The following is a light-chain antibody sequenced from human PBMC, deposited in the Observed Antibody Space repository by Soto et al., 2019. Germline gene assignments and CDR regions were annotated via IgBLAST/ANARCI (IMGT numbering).Light chain of an antibody. CDR3: CSYATSGVV. J-gene: IGLJ2*01. Sequence: QSALTQPASVSASPGQSITISCTATSNDVGFSKFVSWYQQQPGKSPQVLVYEGTKRPSGVSLRFSGSPSVNAASLTISDIHIEDEADYYCCSYATSGVVFGGGTKLTVL. CDR1: SNDVGFSKF. CDR2: EGT. V-gene: IGLV2-23*01.